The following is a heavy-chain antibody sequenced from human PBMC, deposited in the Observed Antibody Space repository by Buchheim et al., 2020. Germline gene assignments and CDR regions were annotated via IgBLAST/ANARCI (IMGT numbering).Heavy chain of an antibody. J-gene: IGHJ6*02. CDR2: MNPNSGNT. CDR3: ARSDESRCSSTSCYERWMMMGYYYYGMDV. CDR1: GYTFTSYD. Sequence: QVQLVQSGAEVKKPGASVKVSCKASGYTFTSYDINWVRQATGQGLEWMGWMNPNSGNTGYAQKFQGRVTMTRNTSISTAYMELSSLRSEDTAVYYCARSDESRCSSTSCYERWMMMGYYYYGMDVWGQGTT. V-gene: IGHV1-8*01. D-gene: IGHD2-2*01.